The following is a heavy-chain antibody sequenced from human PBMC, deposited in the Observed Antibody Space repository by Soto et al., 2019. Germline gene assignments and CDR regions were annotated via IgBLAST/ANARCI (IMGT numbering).Heavy chain of an antibody. CDR3: ARDCSGGSCQY. Sequence: GGSLSLSCAASGFPLSYYWMSWVRQAPGKGLEWVANIKEDGSEKYYVDSVKGRFTISRDNAQNSVFLQMNSLRVEDTAIYYCARDCSGGSCQYWGQGTLVTVSS. CDR2: IKEDGSEK. J-gene: IGHJ4*02. CDR1: GFPLSYYW. D-gene: IGHD2-15*01. V-gene: IGHV3-7*01.